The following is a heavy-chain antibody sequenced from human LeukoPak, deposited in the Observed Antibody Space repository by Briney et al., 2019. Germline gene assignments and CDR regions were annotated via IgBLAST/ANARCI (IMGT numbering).Heavy chain of an antibody. CDR3: ARGIGELLGRGSY. Sequence: GGSLRPSCAASGFTVSSNYMSWVRQAPGKGLEWVSVIYSGGSTYYADSVKGRFTISRDNSKNTLYLQMNSLRAEDTAVYYCARGIGELLGRGSYWGQGTLVTVSS. D-gene: IGHD3-10*01. V-gene: IGHV3-66*01. CDR2: IYSGGST. J-gene: IGHJ4*02. CDR1: GFTVSSNY.